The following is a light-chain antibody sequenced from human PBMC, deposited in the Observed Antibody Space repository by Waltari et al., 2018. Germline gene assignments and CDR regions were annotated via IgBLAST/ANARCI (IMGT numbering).Light chain of an antibody. V-gene: IGLV2-23*01. CDR3: CSYTAGSTWV. CDR1: SSDVGRYTL. Sequence: QSALTQPASVSGSPGQSITISCTGTSSDVGRYTLVSWYQLHPGKAPKLMIYEGSKRPSGVSKPFSGSKSGNTASLTISGLQAEDEADYYCCSYTAGSTWVFGGGTKLTVL. CDR2: EGS. J-gene: IGLJ3*02.